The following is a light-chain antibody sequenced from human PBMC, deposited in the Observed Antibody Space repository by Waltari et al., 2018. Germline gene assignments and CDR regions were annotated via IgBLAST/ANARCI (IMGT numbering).Light chain of an antibody. CDR2: DVN. V-gene: IGLV2-14*03. CDR3: SAYTYSSPFAWA. J-gene: IGLJ3*02. Sequence: QSALTQPASVSGSPGQSVTLSCTGTSSATGASSFVSWYQQHPGKAPKLIIFDVNKRPSGISDRFSGSKSGNTASLTISRLQTGDEADYVCSAYTYSSPFAWAFGGGTKVTVL. CDR1: SSATGASSF.